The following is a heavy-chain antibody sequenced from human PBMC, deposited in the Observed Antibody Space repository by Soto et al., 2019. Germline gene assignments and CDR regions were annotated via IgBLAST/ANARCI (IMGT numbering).Heavy chain of an antibody. V-gene: IGHV3-9*02. CDR1: GFTADDYA. J-gene: IGHJ4*02. Sequence: EVQLVESGGGLVQPGRSLRLSCVASGFTADDYAMHWVRQAPGKGPEWVSGISSNSDTIDYADSVKGRFTISRDNAKNSLVLQMNSQRPEDTALYYCAKDMKWGGMTTIHYFDSWGQGTLVTVSS. CDR2: ISSNSDTI. D-gene: IGHD4-17*01. CDR3: AKDMKWGGMTTIHYFDS.